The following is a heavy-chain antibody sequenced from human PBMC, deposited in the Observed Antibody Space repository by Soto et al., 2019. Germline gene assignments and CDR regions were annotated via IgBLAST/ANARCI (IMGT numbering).Heavy chain of an antibody. J-gene: IGHJ6*02. V-gene: IGHV1-46*01. Sequence: ASVKVSCKASGYTLTSYYMHWVRQAPGQGPEWMGIINPSGGSTSYAQKFQGRVTMTRDTSTSTVYMELSSLRSEDTAVYYCARMGSRRYGMDVWGQGTTVTVSS. CDR2: INPSGGST. CDR1: GYTLTSYY. CDR3: ARMGSRRYGMDV. D-gene: IGHD3-16*01.